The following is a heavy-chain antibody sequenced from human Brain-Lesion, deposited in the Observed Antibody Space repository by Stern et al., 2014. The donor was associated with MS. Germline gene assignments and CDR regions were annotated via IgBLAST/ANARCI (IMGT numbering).Heavy chain of an antibody. CDR2: ITEDGTEK. CDR3: ARVYNTIYGIVTQRGSGMDV. Sequence: EVQLVESGGGLVQPGGSLTISCAAAGFTFGNYWMNWVRQDPGNGLEWVANITEDGTEKNYVDSVKGRFTISRDNARNSLYLQMNSLRVEDTALYYCARVYNTIYGIVTQRGSGMDVWGQGTTVIVSS. CDR1: GFTFGNYW. V-gene: IGHV3-7*01. J-gene: IGHJ6*02. D-gene: IGHD3-3*01.